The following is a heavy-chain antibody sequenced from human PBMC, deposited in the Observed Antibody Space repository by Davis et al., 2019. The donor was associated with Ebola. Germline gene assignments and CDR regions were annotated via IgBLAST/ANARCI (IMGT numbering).Heavy chain of an antibody. CDR1: GFTFSSYW. V-gene: IGHV2-70*01. CDR2: IDWDDDK. J-gene: IGHJ6*02. CDR3: ARMWNLDYYYGMDV. D-gene: IGHD1-1*01. Sequence: LRLSCAASGFTFSSYWMHWIRQPPGKALEWLALIDWDDDKYYSTSLKTRLTISKDTSKNQVVLTMTNMDPVDTATYYCARMWNLDYYYGMDVWGQGTTVTVSS.